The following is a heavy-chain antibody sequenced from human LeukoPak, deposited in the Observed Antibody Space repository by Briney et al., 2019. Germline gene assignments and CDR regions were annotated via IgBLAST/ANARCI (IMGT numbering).Heavy chain of an antibody. Sequence: PGGSLRLSCTAAGFIFSAHAMSWIRQAPGKGLEWVSTFGGSGDTYYADSVKGRFTISRDNSKSTLYLQMNSLRADDTAVYYCARRVVRGTKYFDYWGQGTLVSVSS. J-gene: IGHJ4*02. CDR2: FGGSGDT. CDR1: GFIFSAHA. D-gene: IGHD2-15*01. CDR3: ARRVVRGTKYFDY. V-gene: IGHV3-23*01.